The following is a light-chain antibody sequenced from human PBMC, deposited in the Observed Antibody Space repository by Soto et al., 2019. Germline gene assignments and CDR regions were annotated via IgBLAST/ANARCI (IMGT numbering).Light chain of an antibody. CDR1: NSNVGTYNL. CDR2: EVS. Sequence: QSVLTQPASVSGSPGQSITISCTGSNSNVGTYNLVSWYQQHPGKAPKVMIYEVSKRPSGVSDRFSSSKSGNTASLTISGLQAEDESDYYCCSYAGTNTFVFGGGTKLTVL. V-gene: IGLV2-23*02. J-gene: IGLJ2*01. CDR3: CSYAGTNTFV.